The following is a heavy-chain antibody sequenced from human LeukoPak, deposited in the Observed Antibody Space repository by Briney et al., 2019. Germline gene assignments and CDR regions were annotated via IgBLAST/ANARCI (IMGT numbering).Heavy chain of an antibody. J-gene: IGHJ4*02. V-gene: IGHV3-49*03. CDR3: TRNTVTVHFDY. CDR2: IRSKAFGGTP. CDR1: GFTFDDYA. D-gene: IGHD4-17*01. Sequence: PGGSLRLSCSASGFTFDDYAVSWFRQAPGKGLEWVRFIRSKAFGGTPEYAASVRGRFTISRDDSKSIAYLQMNSLKTEDTAVYYCTRNTVTVHFDYWRQGTLVTVSS.